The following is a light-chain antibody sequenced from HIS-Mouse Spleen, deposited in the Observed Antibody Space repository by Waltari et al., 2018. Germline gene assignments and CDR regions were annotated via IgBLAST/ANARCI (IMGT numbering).Light chain of an antibody. CDR1: SSNIGSNY. Sequence: QSVLTQPPSASGTPGQRVTISCSGSSSNIGSNYVYWYQQLPGTAPKLLIYGNNQRPSGVPDRVSGAKSGTSASLAISGLRSEDEADYYCAAWDDSLSGPVFGGGTKLTVL. CDR2: GNN. V-gene: IGLV1-47*01. CDR3: AAWDDSLSGPV. J-gene: IGLJ3*02.